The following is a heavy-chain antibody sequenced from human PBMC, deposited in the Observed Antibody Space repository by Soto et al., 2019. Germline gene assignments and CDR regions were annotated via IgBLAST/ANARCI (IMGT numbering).Heavy chain of an antibody. V-gene: IGHV4-39*01. D-gene: IGHD3-22*01. J-gene: IGHJ4*02. CDR3: ARSSPHSGYYAPCDY. CDR2: IYYSGST. CDR1: GGSISSSSYY. Sequence: QLQLQESGPGLVKPSETLSLTCTVSGGSISSSSYYWGWIRQPPGKGLEWIGSIYYSGSTYYNPSPKSRVTISVDTSKNQFSLKLSSVTAADTAVYYCARSSPHSGYYAPCDYWGQGTLVTVSS.